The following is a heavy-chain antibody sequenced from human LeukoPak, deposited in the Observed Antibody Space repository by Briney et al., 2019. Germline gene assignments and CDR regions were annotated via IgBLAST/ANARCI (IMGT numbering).Heavy chain of an antibody. CDR2: IGASGAST. J-gene: IGHJ5*02. CDR1: GFTFSNYA. CDR3: AKGGIKGFGVVPDWSDP. V-gene: IGHV3-23*01. D-gene: IGHD2-2*01. Sequence: GGSLRLSCAASGFTFSNYAMSWVRQAPGKGLEWVSRIGASGASTFYAASVKGRFIISRDISKNTLYLQMNSLRAEDTAIYYFAKGGIKGFGVVPDWSDPWGQGTLVTVSS.